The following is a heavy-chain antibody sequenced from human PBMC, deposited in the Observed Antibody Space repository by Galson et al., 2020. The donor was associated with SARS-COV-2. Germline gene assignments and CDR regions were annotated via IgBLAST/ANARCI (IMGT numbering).Heavy chain of an antibody. D-gene: IGHD3-9*01. J-gene: IGHJ6*02. Sequence: SETLSLTCAVYVGPFSGYYWSWIRQPPGKGLEWIGEINHSGSTNYKASLQSRVNMSVDTSKNQFSLNLGSVTAADTAVYYCAKDPTYYDILTGYYGDIDTRIYYYYYYGMDVWGQGTTVTVSS. CDR3: AKDPTYYDILTGYYGDIDTRIYYYYYYGMDV. CDR2: INHSGST. CDR1: VGPFSGYY. V-gene: IGHV4-34*01.